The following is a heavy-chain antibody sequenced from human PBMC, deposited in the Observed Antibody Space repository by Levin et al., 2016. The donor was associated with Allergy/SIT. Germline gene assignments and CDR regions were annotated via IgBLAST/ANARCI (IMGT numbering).Heavy chain of an antibody. V-gene: IGHV1-46*03. D-gene: IGHD3-10*01. CDR2: INPSGGST. Sequence: ASVKVSCKASGYTFTSYYMHWVRQAPGQGLEWMGIINPSGGSTSYAQKFQGRVTMTRDTSTSTVYMELSSLRSEDTAVYYCARDPGSGSYYGLVYYFDYWGQGTLVTVSS. J-gene: IGHJ4*02. CDR3: ARDPGSGSYYGLVYYFDY. CDR1: GYTFTSYY.